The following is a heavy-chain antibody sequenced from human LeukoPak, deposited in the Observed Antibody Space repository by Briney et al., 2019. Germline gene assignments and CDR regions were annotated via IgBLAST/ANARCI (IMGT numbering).Heavy chain of an antibody. J-gene: IGHJ5*02. CDR2: VYTSGST. Sequence: PSETLSLTCTVSGGSLSSYYWSWIRQPPGKGLEWIGYVYTSGSTNYNPPLKSRVTISVDTSKNQFSLKLSSVTAADTAVYYCARLQRWLQAQGFDPWGQGTLVTVSS. V-gene: IGHV4-4*09. CDR3: ARLQRWLQAQGFDP. CDR1: GGSLSSYY. D-gene: IGHD5-24*01.